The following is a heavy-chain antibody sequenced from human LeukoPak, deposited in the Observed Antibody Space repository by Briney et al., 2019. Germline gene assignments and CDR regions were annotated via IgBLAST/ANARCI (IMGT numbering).Heavy chain of an antibody. CDR1: GYTFTGYY. V-gene: IGHV1-2*04. Sequence: ASVKVSCKASGYTFTGYYMHWVRQAPGQGLEWMGWINPNSGGTNYAQKFQGWVTMTRDTSISTAYMELSRLRSDDTAVCYCAGSYCSSTSCYGYFDYWGQGTLVTVSS. D-gene: IGHD2-2*01. CDR3: AGSYCSSTSCYGYFDY. J-gene: IGHJ4*02. CDR2: INPNSGGT.